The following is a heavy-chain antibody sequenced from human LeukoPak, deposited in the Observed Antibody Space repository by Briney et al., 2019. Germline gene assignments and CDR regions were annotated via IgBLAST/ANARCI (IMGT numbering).Heavy chain of an antibody. CDR3: ARDRADYGDGIDY. D-gene: IGHD4-17*01. Sequence: QPGRSLRLSCAASGFTFSSYGIHWVRQAPGKGLEWVAVIWYDGSNKYYADSVKGRVTISRDNSKNRLYLQMNSLRVEDTAVHYCARDRADYGDGIDYWGQGTLVTVSS. CDR2: IWYDGSNK. V-gene: IGHV3-33*01. CDR1: GFTFSSYG. J-gene: IGHJ4*02.